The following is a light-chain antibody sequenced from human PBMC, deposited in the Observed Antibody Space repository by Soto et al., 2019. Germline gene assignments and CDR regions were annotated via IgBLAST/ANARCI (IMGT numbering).Light chain of an antibody. CDR2: DAS. V-gene: IGKV3D-20*02. CDR3: QQISRNPLT. CDR1: QTINNY. J-gene: IGKJ4*01. Sequence: ETVNTLSPSTLSMSTREGANLSCRARQTINNYVAWYQQKPGQAPRLLIYDASSRATGIPDRFSGGGSGTDFTLTISRLEPEDFAVYYCQQISRNPLTFGGGTKVDIK.